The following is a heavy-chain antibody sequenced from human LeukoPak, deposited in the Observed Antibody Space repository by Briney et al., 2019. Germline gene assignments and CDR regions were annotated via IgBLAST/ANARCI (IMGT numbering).Heavy chain of an antibody. V-gene: IGHV3-30-3*01. D-gene: IGHD6-13*01. CDR1: GFTSSSYA. J-gene: IGHJ4*02. Sequence: PGRSLRLSCAASGFTSSSYAMHWVRQAPGKGLEWVAVISYDGSNKYYADSVKGRFTISGDNSKNTLYLQMNSLRAEDTAVYYCAREIAAAGTCFDYWGQGTLVTVSS. CDR3: AREIAAAGTCFDY. CDR2: ISYDGSNK.